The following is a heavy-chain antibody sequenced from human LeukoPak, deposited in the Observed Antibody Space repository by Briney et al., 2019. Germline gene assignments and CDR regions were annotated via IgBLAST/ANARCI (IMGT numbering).Heavy chain of an antibody. CDR1: GGSISSYY. J-gene: IGHJ4*02. CDR2: IYTSGST. Sequence: PSETLSLTCTVSGGSISSYYWSWIRQPAGKGLEWIGRIYTSGSTNYNPSLKSRVTMSVDTSKNQFSLKLSPVTAADTAVYYCARGFGELYQDPFDYWGQGTLVTVSS. V-gene: IGHV4-4*07. CDR3: ARGFGELYQDPFDY. D-gene: IGHD3-10*01.